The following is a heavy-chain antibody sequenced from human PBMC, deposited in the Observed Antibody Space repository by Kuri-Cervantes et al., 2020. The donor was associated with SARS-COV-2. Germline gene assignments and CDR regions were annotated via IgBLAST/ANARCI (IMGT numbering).Heavy chain of an antibody. CDR1: GGSISSSSYY. V-gene: IGHV4-39*07. D-gene: IGHD5-24*01. J-gene: IGHJ4*02. CDR3: ARVEMATQIDY. Sequence: ESLKISCTVSGGSISSSSYYWGWIRQPPGKGLEWIGSIYYSGSTYYNPSLKSRVTISVDTSKNQFSLKLSSLTAADTAVYYCARVEMATQIDYWGQGTLVTVSS. CDR2: IYYSGST.